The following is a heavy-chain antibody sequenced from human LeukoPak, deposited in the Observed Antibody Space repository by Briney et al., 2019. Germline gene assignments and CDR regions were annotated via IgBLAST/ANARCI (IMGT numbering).Heavy chain of an antibody. D-gene: IGHD3-10*01. CDR3: ASLTIAWGSGNY. V-gene: IGHV1-2*02. J-gene: IGHJ4*02. CDR1: GNTFTDYY. Sequence: GASVKVSCKASGNTFTDYYIHWVRQAPGQGVEWMGWINPNSGAPNYAQKFQGRVTMTRDTSISTAYMELSSLTSDDTAVYYCASLTIAWGSGNYWGQGTLVTVSS. CDR2: INPNSGAP.